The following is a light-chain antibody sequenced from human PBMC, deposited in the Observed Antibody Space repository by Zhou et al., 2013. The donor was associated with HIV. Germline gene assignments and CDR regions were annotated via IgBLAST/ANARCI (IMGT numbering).Light chain of an antibody. J-gene: IGKJ2*01. CDR1: QSLLHSVGYNY. CDR2: LGS. CDR3: MQALQTPYT. V-gene: IGKV2-28*01. Sequence: DIVMTQSPLSLPVTPGEPASISCRSSQSLLHSVGYNYLDWYVQKPGQSPQLLIYLGSNRASGVPDRFSGSGSGTDFTLKINTVEAEDVGVYYCMQALQTPYTFGQGTYLEIK.